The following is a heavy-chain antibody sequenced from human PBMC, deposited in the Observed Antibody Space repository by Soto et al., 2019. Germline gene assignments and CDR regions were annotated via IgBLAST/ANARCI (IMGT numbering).Heavy chain of an antibody. D-gene: IGHD4-4*01. V-gene: IGHV4-59*01. J-gene: IGHJ4*02. CDR2: IYYSGST. Sequence: SETLSLTCTVSGGSISSYYWSWIRQPPGKGLEWIGYIYYSGSTNYNPSLKSRVTISVDTSKNQFSLKLSSVTAADTAAYYCARGSPDYSPDYWGQGTLVTVAS. CDR3: ARGSPDYSPDY. CDR1: GGSISSYY.